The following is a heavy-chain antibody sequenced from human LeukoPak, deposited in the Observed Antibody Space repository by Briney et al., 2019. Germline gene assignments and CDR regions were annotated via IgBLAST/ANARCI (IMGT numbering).Heavy chain of an antibody. Sequence: ASVKVSCKASGYTFTSYDINWVRQATGQGLEWMGWMNPNSGNTGYAQKFQGRVTMTRNTSISTAYMELSSLRSEDTAVYYCARRFTLRYFDWSFDPWGQGTLVTVSP. CDR3: ARRFTLRYFDWSFDP. CDR1: GYTFTSYD. CDR2: MNPNSGNT. D-gene: IGHD3-9*01. V-gene: IGHV1-8*01. J-gene: IGHJ5*02.